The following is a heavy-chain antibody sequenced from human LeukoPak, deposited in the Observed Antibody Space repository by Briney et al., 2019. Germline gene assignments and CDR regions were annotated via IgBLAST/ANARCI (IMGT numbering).Heavy chain of an antibody. CDR1: GGSISSSSYY. V-gene: IGHV4-39*07. Sequence: ASETLSLTCAVSGGSISSSSYYWGWIRQPPGKGLEWIGSIYYSGSTYYNPSLKSRVTISVDTSKNQFSLKLSSVTAADTAVYYCARTLGYSSGWGTTFRDAFDIWGQGTMVTVSS. D-gene: IGHD6-19*01. CDR2: IYYSGST. J-gene: IGHJ3*02. CDR3: ARTLGYSSGWGTTFRDAFDI.